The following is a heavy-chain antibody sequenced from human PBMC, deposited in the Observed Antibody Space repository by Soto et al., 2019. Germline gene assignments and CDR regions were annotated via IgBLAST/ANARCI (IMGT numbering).Heavy chain of an antibody. Sequence: GRSLRLSCTSSVFTFITYAMTWFRQAPGKGLEWVSAISGSAGTFYATSVKGRFTISRDNSRSTVYLQMHSLRAEDSAIYYCAKEKDYDFNWGSDRFTSHYWGRGTLVTVSS. D-gene: IGHD3-16*02. J-gene: IGHJ4*02. CDR2: ISGSAGT. CDR3: AKEKDYDFNWGSDRFTSHY. V-gene: IGHV3-23*01. CDR1: VFTFITYA.